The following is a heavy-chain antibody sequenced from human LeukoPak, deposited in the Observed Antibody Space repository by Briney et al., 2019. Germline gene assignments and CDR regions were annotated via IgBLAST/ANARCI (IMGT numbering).Heavy chain of an antibody. V-gene: IGHV4-31*03. CDR2: IHYSGSS. D-gene: IGHD4-17*01. CDR1: GASTSSISHY. J-gene: IGHJ4*02. Sequence: SETLSLTCTVSGASTSSISHYWSWIRQHPGRGLEWIGYIHYSGSSYYKSSLRGRLTISVDTANNQFSLKLNSLTAAVTAVYFCARERNGDYGGYSLDAWGQGTLVSVSS. CDR3: ARERNGDYGGYSLDA.